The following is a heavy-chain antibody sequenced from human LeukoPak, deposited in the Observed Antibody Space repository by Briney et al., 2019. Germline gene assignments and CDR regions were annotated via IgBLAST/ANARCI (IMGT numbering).Heavy chain of an antibody. D-gene: IGHD6-13*01. V-gene: IGHV3-48*01. CDR3: ARLTYGYSSSWYGDY. CDR1: GFTFSSYS. Sequence: GGSLRLSCAASGFTFSSYSMNWVRQAPGKGLEWVSYISSSSSTIYYADSVKGRFTISRDNAKNSLYLQMNSLRAEDTAVYYRARLTYGYSSSWYGDYWGQGTLVTVSS. J-gene: IGHJ4*02. CDR2: ISSSSSTI.